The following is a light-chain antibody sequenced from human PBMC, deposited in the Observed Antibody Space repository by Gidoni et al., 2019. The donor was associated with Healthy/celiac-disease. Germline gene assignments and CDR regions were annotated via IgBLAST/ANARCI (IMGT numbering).Light chain of an antibody. CDR2: SNN. CDR3: AAWDDSLNGPV. Sequence: QSVLTQPPSASGTPGQRVPISCSGSSSNIGSNTVNWYQQLPGTAPKLLIDSNNQRPSGVPDRFSGSKSGTSASRAISGLQSEDEADYYCAAWDDSLNGPVFGGGTKLTVL. V-gene: IGLV1-44*01. J-gene: IGLJ2*01. CDR1: SSNIGSNT.